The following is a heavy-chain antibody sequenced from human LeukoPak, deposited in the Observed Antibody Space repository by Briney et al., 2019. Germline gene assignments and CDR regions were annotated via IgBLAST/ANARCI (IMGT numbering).Heavy chain of an antibody. D-gene: IGHD2-21*02. Sequence: SETLSVTCAVSGGSISSGGYSWSWIRQPSGKGLEWIGYIYHSGSTYYNPSLKSRVTISVDRSKNQFSLKLSSVTAADTAVYYCVRTFVVVTAPNWFDPWGQGTLVTVSS. CDR3: VRTFVVVTAPNWFDP. CDR2: IYHSGST. V-gene: IGHV4-30-2*01. J-gene: IGHJ5*02. CDR1: GGSISSGGYS.